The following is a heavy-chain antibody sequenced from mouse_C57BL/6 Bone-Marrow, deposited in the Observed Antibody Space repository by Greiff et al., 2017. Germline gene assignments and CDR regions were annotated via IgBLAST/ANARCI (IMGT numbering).Heavy chain of an antibody. J-gene: IGHJ2*01. Sequence: EVQLQQSGAELVRPGASVKLSCTASGFNIKDDYIHWVKQRPEQGLEWIGWIDPEIGDTEYASKFQVKATITSDTSSHTAYLQLSSLTSEDTGVYDCSSFDGNYFDFWGQGTPLTGAS. CDR1: GFNIKDDY. CDR2: IDPEIGDT. CDR3: SSFDGNYFDF. V-gene: IGHV14-4*01. D-gene: IGHD2-3*01.